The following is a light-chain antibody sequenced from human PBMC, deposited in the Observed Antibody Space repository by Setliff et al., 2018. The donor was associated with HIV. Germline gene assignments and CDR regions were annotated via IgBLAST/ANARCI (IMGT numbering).Light chain of an antibody. J-gene: IGLJ1*01. CDR2: NNN. CDR3: ASWDDSLNGHYV. V-gene: IGLV1-44*01. CDR1: GSSIGSNS. Sequence: QSALTQPPSASGTPGQRVIISCSGSGSSIGSNSVNWYQQLPGAAPKLLIYNNNQRPSGVSDRFSGSKSGTSASLAIGGLQSEDEAEYFCASWDDSLNGHYVFGTGTKVTVL.